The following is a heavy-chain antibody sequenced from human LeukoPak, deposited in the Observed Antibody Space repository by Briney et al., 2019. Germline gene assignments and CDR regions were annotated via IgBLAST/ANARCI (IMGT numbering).Heavy chain of an antibody. CDR2: INPNSGGT. CDR1: GYTFTGYY. D-gene: IGHD2-15*01. CDR3: ARDCSGGSCSSTDDY. V-gene: IGHV1-2*06. J-gene: IGHJ4*02. Sequence: GASVKVSCKASGYTFTGYYMHWVRQAPGQGLEWMGRINPNSGGTNYAQKFQGRVTMTRDTPISTAYMELSRLRSDDTAVYYCARDCSGGSCSSTDDYWGQGTLVTVSS.